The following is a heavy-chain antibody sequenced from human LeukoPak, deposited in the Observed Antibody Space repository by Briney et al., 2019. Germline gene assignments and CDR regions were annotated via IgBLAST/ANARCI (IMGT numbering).Heavy chain of an antibody. D-gene: IGHD2-21*01. J-gene: IGHJ4*02. CDR1: GFIFNQYG. V-gene: IGHV3-33*08. Sequence: PGGSLRLSCAASGFIFNQYGMPWVRQAPGKGLEWVATIWIGGCNNHFEESVNGRFTISRDNSRNIVDLQMSSLRGDDTAVYYCASGGESWNRARAYYLDNWGQGTLVTVSS. CDR3: ASGGESWNRARAYYLDN. CDR2: IWIGGCNN.